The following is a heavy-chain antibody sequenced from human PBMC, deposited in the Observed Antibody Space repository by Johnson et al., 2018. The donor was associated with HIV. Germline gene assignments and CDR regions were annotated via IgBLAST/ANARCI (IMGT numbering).Heavy chain of an antibody. J-gene: IGHJ3*02. V-gene: IGHV3-15*01. CDR1: AFTFSSND. D-gene: IGHD1-26*01. Sequence: VQLVESGGGLVQPGGSLRLSCGASAFTFSSNDMSWVRQAPGKGLEWVVRIKSKTDGGTPDYAAPVKGRFTISRDDSKNTLYLQMNSLKSEDTAVYYCTTDQVDSGSYYNAFHIWGQGTTVTVSS. CDR3: TTDQVDSGSYYNAFHI. CDR2: IKSKTDGGTP.